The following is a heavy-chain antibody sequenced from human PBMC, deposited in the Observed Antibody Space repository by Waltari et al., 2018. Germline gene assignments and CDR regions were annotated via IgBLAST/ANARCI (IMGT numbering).Heavy chain of an antibody. V-gene: IGHV3-64D*08. CDR3: VKDCNLATCYSEFFQH. CDR2: IGIDERRT. Sequence: EVQLVESGGGLVQPGESLRVSCSASGFTFSSYAMQWVRQAPGKGLEWISAIGIDERRTFYAAPVKGRFTIARDNSKNTVYLQMSSLTAEDTGIYYCVKDCNLATCYSEFFQHWGQGTLVTVSS. D-gene: IGHD2-15*01. CDR1: GFTFSSYA. J-gene: IGHJ1*01.